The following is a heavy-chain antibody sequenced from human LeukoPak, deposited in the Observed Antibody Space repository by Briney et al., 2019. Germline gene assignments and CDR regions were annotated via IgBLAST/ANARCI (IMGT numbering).Heavy chain of an antibody. CDR2: ISASGGST. J-gene: IGHJ4*02. V-gene: IGHV3-23*01. CDR3: AKDRYGFWSGYDY. D-gene: IGHD3-3*01. Sequence: GGSLRLSCAASGFTFSSSAMSWVRQVPGKGLEWVSGISASGGSTSYADSVRGRFTISRDNSKNTLYVQMNSLRDEDTAVYYCAKDRYGFWSGYDYWGQGTLVTVSS. CDR1: GFTFSSSA.